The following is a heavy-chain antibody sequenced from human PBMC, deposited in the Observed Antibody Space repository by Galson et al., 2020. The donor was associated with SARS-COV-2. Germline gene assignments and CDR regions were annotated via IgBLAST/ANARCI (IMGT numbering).Heavy chain of an antibody. CDR2: VNHGGHT. D-gene: IGHD3-10*01. V-gene: IGHV4-34*01. J-gene: IGHJ4*02. Sequence: SQTLSLTCAVYGGPFSDYFWSWIRQPPGKGLEWIGEVNHGGHTNYNPSLKSRVTISTSTSKNQFSLKLNSVTAADTAVYYCARGRRVRGVIKTPRYYFDYWGQGTLVTVSS. CDR1: GGPFSDYF. CDR3: ARGRRVRGVIKTPRYYFDY.